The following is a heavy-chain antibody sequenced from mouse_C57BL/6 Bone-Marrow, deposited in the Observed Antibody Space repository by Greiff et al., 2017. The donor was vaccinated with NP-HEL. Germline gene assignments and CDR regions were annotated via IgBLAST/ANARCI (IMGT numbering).Heavy chain of an antibody. CDR2: IYPRSGNT. J-gene: IGHJ3*01. CDR3: ARCGIETTNWFAY. Sequence: VQLQQSGAELARPGASVKLSCKASGYTFTSYGISWVKQRTGQGLEWIGEIYPRSGNTYYNEKFKGKATLTADKSSSTAYMELRSLTSEDSAVYFCARCGIETTNWFAYWGQGTLVTVSA. CDR1: GYTFTSYG. D-gene: IGHD2-5*01. V-gene: IGHV1-81*01.